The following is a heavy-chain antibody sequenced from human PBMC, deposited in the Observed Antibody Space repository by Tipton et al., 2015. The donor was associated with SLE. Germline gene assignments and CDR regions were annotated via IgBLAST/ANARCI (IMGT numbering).Heavy chain of an antibody. V-gene: IGHV4-59*11. CDR1: GGSISSHY. CDR3: ARGWIVATIYDAFDI. CDR2: IYYSGST. J-gene: IGHJ3*02. D-gene: IGHD5-12*01. Sequence: TLSLTCTVSGGSISSHYWSWIRQPPGKGLEWIGYIYYSGSTNYNPSLQSRVTISVDTSKNQFSLKLSSVTAADTAVYYCARGWIVATIYDAFDIWGQGTMVTVSS.